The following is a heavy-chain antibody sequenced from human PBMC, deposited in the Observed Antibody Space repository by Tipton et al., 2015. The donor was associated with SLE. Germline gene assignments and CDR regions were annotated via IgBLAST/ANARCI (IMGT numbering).Heavy chain of an antibody. CDR3: ARAGGGDSNWFDP. V-gene: IGHV4-39*07. D-gene: IGHD2-21*01. J-gene: IGHJ5*02. CDR1: GDSLSSNNYY. Sequence: LRLSCSVSGDSLSSNNYYWGWIRQSPAQGLEWIGTIHYAGGTYYNPSLRSRLTISVDTSENHFSLNLNSVTAADTAVYYCARAGGGDSNWFDPWGQGTLVTVSS. CDR2: IHYAGGT.